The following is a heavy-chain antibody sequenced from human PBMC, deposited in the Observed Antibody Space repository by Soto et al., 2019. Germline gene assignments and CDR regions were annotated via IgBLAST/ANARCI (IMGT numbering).Heavy chain of an antibody. D-gene: IGHD4-4*01. Sequence: GGSLRLSCAASGFTFDDYAMHWVRQAPGKGLEWVSGISWNSGSIGYADSVKGRFTISRDNAKNSLYLQMNSLRAEDTALYYCAKDVKYSNWDHFDYWGQGTLVNVSS. CDR3: AKDVKYSNWDHFDY. CDR2: ISWNSGSI. CDR1: GFTFDDYA. V-gene: IGHV3-9*01. J-gene: IGHJ4*02.